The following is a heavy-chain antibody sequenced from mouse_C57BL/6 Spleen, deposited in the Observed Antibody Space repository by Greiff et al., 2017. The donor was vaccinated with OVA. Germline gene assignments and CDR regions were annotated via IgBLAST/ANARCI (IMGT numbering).Heavy chain of an antibody. CDR3: ARAFYYGSSFDV. Sequence: EVQLQQSGPELVKPGASVKISCKASGYTFTDYYMNWVKQSHGKSLEWIGDINPNNGGTSYNQKFKGKATLTVDKSSSTAYMELRSLTSEDSAVYYCARAFYYGSSFDVWGTGTTVTVSS. J-gene: IGHJ1*03. CDR1: GYTFTDYY. D-gene: IGHD1-1*01. V-gene: IGHV1-26*01. CDR2: INPNNGGT.